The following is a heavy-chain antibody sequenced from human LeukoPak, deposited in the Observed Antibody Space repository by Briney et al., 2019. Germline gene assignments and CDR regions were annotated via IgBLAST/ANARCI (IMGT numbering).Heavy chain of an antibody. CDR1: GGTFSSYA. J-gene: IGHJ6*03. CDR3: ERASPEGYYDSKPYYYYYYYMDV. D-gene: IGHD3-22*01. CDR2: IIPIFGTA. Sequence: ASVKVSCKASGGTFSSYAISWVRQAPGQGLEWMGRIIPIFGTANYAQKFQGRVTMTTHESTSTAYMELSSLRSEDTAVYYCERASPEGYYDSKPYYYYYYYMDVWGRGTTVTVSS. V-gene: IGHV1-69*05.